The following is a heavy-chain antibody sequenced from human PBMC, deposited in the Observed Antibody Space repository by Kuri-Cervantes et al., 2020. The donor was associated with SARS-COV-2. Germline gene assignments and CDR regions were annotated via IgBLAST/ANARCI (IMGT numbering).Heavy chain of an antibody. D-gene: IGHD2-2*01. CDR3: AIIDCSSTSCYAHAA. CDR1: GYTFTSYY. V-gene: IGHV1-46*01. Sequence: ASVKVSCKASGYTFTSYYMHWVRQAPGQGLEWMGIINPSGGSTSYAQKFQGRVTMTRDTSISTVYMELSSLRSEDTAVYYCAIIDCSSTSCYAHAAWGQGTLVTVSS. J-gene: IGHJ5*02. CDR2: INPSGGST.